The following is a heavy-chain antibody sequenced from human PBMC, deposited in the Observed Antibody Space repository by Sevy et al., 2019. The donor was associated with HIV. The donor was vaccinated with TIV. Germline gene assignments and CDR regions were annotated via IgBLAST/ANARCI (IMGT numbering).Heavy chain of an antibody. Sequence: ASVKVSCKASGGTFSSYAISWVRQAPGQGLEWMGGIIPIFGTANYAQKFQGRVTITADKSTSTAYMELSSLRSEDTAVYYFARDWDNWGRTNYYYYMDVWGKGTTVTVSS. CDR2: IIPIFGTA. V-gene: IGHV1-69*06. CDR3: ARDWDNWGRTNYYYYMDV. CDR1: GGTFSSYA. J-gene: IGHJ6*03. D-gene: IGHD7-27*01.